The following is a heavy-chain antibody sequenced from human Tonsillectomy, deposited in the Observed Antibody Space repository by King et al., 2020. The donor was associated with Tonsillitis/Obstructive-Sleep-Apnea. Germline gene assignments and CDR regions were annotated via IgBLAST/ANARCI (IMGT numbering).Heavy chain of an antibody. CDR1: GYSFTTYW. V-gene: IGHV5-51*01. D-gene: IGHD1-26*01. Sequence: QLVQSGAEVKKPGESLKISCKGSGYSFTTYWIAWVRQMPGKGLEWMGIIYPGDSDFRYSPSFQDQVTIQADKSISPAYLHWSSLKASDTSMYYCAGHLRLGAVDLWGQGHLVTVSS. CDR3: AGHLRLGAVDL. J-gene: IGHJ5*02. CDR2: IYPGDSDF.